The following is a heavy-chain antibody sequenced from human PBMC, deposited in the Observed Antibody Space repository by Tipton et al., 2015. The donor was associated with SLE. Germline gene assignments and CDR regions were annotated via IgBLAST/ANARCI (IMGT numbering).Heavy chain of an antibody. D-gene: IGHD6-25*01. J-gene: IGHJ4*02. Sequence: SLRLSCAVSGFTFSDYWMSWVRQAPGKGLQWVANINQDGREKYYMDSVKGRFTISRDNAMKSLYLQMNSLRAEDTAVYYCARTPAAGIRNFDYWGQGSLVTVSS. CDR2: INQDGREK. V-gene: IGHV3-7*01. CDR3: ARTPAAGIRNFDY. CDR1: GFTFSDYW.